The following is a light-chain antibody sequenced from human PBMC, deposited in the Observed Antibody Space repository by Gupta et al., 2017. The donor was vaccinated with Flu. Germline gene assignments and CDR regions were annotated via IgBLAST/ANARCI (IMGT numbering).Light chain of an antibody. CDR1: QVISSR. CDR3: QQANSYPLT. J-gene: IGKJ5*01. V-gene: IGKV1-12*01. CDR2: FAS. Sequence: PSSVSASVGDRVTITCRASQVISSRLAWYQQKPGKAPKLLIYFASSLQSGVPSRFSGTGSGTDFTLTISSLQPEDFATYYCQQANSYPLTFGQGTRMEIK.